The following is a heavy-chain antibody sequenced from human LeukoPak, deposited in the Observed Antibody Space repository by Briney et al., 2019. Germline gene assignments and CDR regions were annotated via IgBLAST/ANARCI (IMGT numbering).Heavy chain of an antibody. V-gene: IGHV1-18*01. Sequence: ASVKVSCKASGYTFTTYGISWVRQAPGQGPEWMGWITTYNGKSNYAQKFQARVTMTTDTSTSTAYMELRSLRSDDTAVYYCARVEMVRGVLIVYFDYWGQGTLVTVSS. CDR2: ITTYNGKS. J-gene: IGHJ4*02. CDR3: ARVEMVRGVLIVYFDY. D-gene: IGHD3-10*01. CDR1: GYTFTTYG.